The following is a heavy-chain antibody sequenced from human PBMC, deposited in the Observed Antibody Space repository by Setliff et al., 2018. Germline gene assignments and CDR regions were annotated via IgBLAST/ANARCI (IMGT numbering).Heavy chain of an antibody. CDR2: IHPRDSDT. J-gene: IGHJ5*02. CDR3: ARGRRDGYKAGFDP. V-gene: IGHV5-51*01. D-gene: IGHD5-12*01. CDR1: GYSFTSHW. Sequence: GESLKISCKGSGYSFTSHWIGWVRQMPGKGLELMGIIHPRDSDTRYSPSFQGQVTISADKSITTAYLQWSRLKVSDSGIYYCARGRRDGYKAGFDPWGQGTLVTVSS.